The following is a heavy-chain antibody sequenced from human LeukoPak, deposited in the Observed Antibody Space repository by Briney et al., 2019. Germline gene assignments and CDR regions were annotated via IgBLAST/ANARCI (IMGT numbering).Heavy chain of an antibody. V-gene: IGHV3-48*01. J-gene: IGHJ6*03. CDR2: ISSSSSTI. Sequence: GGSLRLSCAASGFTFSSYWMNWVRQAPGKGLEWVSYISSSSSTIYYADSVKGRFTISRDNAKNSLYLQMNSLRAEDTAVYYCARDFRYSSGWTPYYYYYMDVWGKGTTVTVSS. CDR3: ARDFRYSSGWTPYYYYYMDV. CDR1: GFTFSSYW. D-gene: IGHD6-19*01.